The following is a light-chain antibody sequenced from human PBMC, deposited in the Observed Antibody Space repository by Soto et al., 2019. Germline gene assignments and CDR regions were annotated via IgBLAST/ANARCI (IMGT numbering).Light chain of an antibody. Sequence: DIQMTQSPSTLPASVGDRVTITCRASQSISNLLAWYQQKPGTAPKVLIYHASNLQSGVPSSFSGSGSGTEFTLTIRSPQPDDFATYYCQQYNSYSFGQGTKVDIK. CDR3: QQYNSYS. CDR2: HAS. V-gene: IGKV1-5*01. CDR1: QSISNL. J-gene: IGKJ1*01.